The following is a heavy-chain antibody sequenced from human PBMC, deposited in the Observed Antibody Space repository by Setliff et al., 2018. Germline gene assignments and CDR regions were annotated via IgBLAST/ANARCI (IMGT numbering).Heavy chain of an antibody. CDR1: GFTFSSYS. CDR3: ARGGVTAVWDLTD. J-gene: IGHJ4*02. V-gene: IGHV3-21*01. CDR2: ISSSGSYI. Sequence: GGSLRLSCAASGFTFSSYSMNWVRQAPGKGLEWVSFISSSGSYIYYGDSVKGRFTISRDNAKNSLYLQMNSLRAEDTAVYYCARGGVTAVWDLTDWGQGTLVTV. D-gene: IGHD2-21*02.